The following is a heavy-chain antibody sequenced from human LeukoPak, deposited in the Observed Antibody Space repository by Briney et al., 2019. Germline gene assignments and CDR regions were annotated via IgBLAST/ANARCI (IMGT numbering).Heavy chain of an antibody. V-gene: IGHV4-39*01. CDR2: IYYSGST. CDR1: GGSVSVGSYY. D-gene: IGHD3-16*02. Sequence: SETLSLTCAVSGGSVSVGSYYWGWIRQPPGKGLEWTGSIYYSGSTYYNPSLKSRVTISVDTSKNQFSLKLRSVTAADTAVYYCARSVWGSYRNNWFDPWGQGTLVTVSS. CDR3: ARSVWGSYRNNWFDP. J-gene: IGHJ5*02.